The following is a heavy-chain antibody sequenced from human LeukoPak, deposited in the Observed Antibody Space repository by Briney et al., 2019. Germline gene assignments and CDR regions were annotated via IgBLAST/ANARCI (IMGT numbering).Heavy chain of an antibody. CDR2: IVVGSGNT. CDR3: AADPGANHSGSGGSAPTAEDDY. J-gene: IGHJ4*02. V-gene: IGHV1-58*02. Sequence: SVKVSCKASGFTFTSSAMQWVRQARGQRLEWIGWIVVGSGNTNYAQKFQERVTITRDMSTSTAYMELSSLRSEDTAVYYCAADPGANHSGSGGSAPTAEDDYWGQGTLVTVYS. CDR1: GFTFTSSA. D-gene: IGHD2-15*01.